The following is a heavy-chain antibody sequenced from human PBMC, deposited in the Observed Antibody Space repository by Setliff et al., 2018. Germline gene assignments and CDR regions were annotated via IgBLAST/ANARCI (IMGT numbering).Heavy chain of an antibody. CDR1: GASITSGGFY. D-gene: IGHD3-10*01. CDR2: ISPSGST. CDR3: VRALLWSGEGRFDP. Sequence: SETLSLTCSVSGASITSGGFYWTWIRQPAGKGLEWIGHISPSGSTTYNPSVKSRVTISLDTSKNHFSLKLTSVTAADTAVYYCVRALLWSGEGRFDPWGQGTLVTVS. V-gene: IGHV4-61*09. J-gene: IGHJ5*02.